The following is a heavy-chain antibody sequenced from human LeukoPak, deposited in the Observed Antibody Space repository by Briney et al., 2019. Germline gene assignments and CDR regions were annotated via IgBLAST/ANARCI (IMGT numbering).Heavy chain of an antibody. CDR2: IRYDGSNK. CDR1: GFTFSSYG. Sequence: QPGGSLRLSCAASGFTFSSYGMHWVRQAPGKGLEWVAFIRYDGSNKYYADSVKGKFTISRDNSKNTLYLQMNSLRADDTAVYYCASRRGFSGDHLDYWGQGTLVTVSS. V-gene: IGHV3-30*02. J-gene: IGHJ4*02. CDR3: ASRRGFSGDHLDY. D-gene: IGHD4-17*01.